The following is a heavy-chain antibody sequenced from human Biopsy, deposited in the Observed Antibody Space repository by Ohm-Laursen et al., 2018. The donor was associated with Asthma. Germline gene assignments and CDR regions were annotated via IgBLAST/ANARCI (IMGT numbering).Heavy chain of an antibody. CDR2: IDPNSGGT. Sequence: ASVKVSCKASGGTFSRYAISWVRQAPGQGLEWMGRIDPNSGGTNYAQKFLGRVTMTRDTSVNTAFMVLSRLRSDDTAVYYCARIKIRIGAGTDRYFDLWGRGTLVTASS. V-gene: IGHV1-2*06. CDR3: ARIKIRIGAGTDRYFDL. J-gene: IGHJ2*01. CDR1: GGTFSRYA. D-gene: IGHD3-16*01.